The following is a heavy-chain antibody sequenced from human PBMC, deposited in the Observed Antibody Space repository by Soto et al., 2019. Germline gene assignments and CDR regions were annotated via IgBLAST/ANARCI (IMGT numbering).Heavy chain of an antibody. CDR2: IKQDGSEK. Sequence: EVQLVESGGGLVQPGGSLRLSSAASGFTFSSYWMSWVREAPGKGLEWVANIKQDGSEKYYVDSVKGRFTISRDNAKNSLYLQMNSLRAEDTAVYYCARAPKTGATRLDYWGQGTLVTVSS. V-gene: IGHV3-7*01. CDR1: GFTFSSYW. J-gene: IGHJ4*02. D-gene: IGHD2-8*02. CDR3: ARAPKTGATRLDY.